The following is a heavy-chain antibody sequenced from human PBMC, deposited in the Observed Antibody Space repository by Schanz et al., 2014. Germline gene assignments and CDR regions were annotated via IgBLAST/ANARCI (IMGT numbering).Heavy chain of an antibody. V-gene: IGHV4-4*02. D-gene: IGHD1-1*01. CDR2: IYHSGNT. CDR1: GASISSSNW. J-gene: IGHJ2*01. Sequence: QVQLQESGPGLVKPSGTLSLTCAVSGASISSSNWWSWVRQPPGKGLEWIGEIYHSGNTNYNASLKSRVPISLDTSKNQFSLTLTSRTAADTAVYYCARDTTWRLDLWGRGTLVTVSS. CDR3: ARDTTWRLDL.